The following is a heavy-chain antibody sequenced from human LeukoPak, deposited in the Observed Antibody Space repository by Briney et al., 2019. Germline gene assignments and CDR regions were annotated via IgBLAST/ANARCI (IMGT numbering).Heavy chain of an antibody. V-gene: IGHV4-34*01. CDR3: AREVVTPRDAFDI. D-gene: IGHD4-23*01. CDR1: GGSFSGYY. CDR2: INHSGST. Sequence: SETPSLTCAVYGGSFSGYYWSWIRQPPGKGLEWIGEINHSGSTNYNPSLKSRVTISVDTSKNQFSLRLSSVTAADTAVYYCAREVVTPRDAFDIWGQGTMVTVSS. J-gene: IGHJ3*02.